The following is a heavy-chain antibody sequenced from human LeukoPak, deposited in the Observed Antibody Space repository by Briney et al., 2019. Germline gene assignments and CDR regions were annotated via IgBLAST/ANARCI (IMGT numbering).Heavy chain of an antibody. CDR1: GFTFSSYA. J-gene: IGHJ4*02. CDR3: AKDSVRGVIRGPFDY. V-gene: IGHV3-23*01. CDR2: ISGSGGST. D-gene: IGHD3-10*01. Sequence: GGSLRLSCAASGFTFSSYAMGWVRQAPGKGLGWVSAISGSGGSTYYADSVKGRFTISRDNSKNTLYLQMNSLRAEDTAVYYCAKDSVRGVIRGPFDYWGQGTLVTVSS.